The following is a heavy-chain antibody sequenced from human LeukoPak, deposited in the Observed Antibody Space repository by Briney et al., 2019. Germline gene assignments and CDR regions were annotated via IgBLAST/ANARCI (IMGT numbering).Heavy chain of an antibody. CDR2: IYYSGST. V-gene: IGHV4-59*12. J-gene: IGHJ5*02. Sequence: PSETLSLTCTVSGGSISSYYWSWIRQPPGKGLEWIGYIYYSGSTYYNPSLKSRVTISVDTSKNQFSLKLSSVTAADTAVYYCARGDDWAYNWFDPWGQGTLVTVSS. D-gene: IGHD3-9*01. CDR3: ARGDDWAYNWFDP. CDR1: GGSISSYY.